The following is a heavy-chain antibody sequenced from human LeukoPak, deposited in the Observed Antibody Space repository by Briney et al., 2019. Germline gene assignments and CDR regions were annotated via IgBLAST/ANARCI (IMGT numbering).Heavy chain of an antibody. Sequence: PGGSLRLSCAASGFTFSSYGMHWVRQAPGKGLEWVAFIRYDGSNKYYADSVKGRFTIPRDNSKNTLYLQMNSLRAEDTAVYYCAKAPGTTPKTDYWGQGTLVTVSS. V-gene: IGHV3-30*02. J-gene: IGHJ4*02. CDR2: IRYDGSNK. D-gene: IGHD1-1*01. CDR3: AKAPGTTPKTDY. CDR1: GFTFSSYG.